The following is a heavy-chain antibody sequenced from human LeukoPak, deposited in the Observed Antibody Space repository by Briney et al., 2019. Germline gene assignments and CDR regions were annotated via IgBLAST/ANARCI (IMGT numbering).Heavy chain of an antibody. CDR1: GGSISSYY. J-gene: IGHJ6*03. CDR2: IYYSGST. Sequence: PSETLSLTCTVSGGSISSYYWSWIRQPPGKGLEWIGYIYYSGSTNYNPSLKSRVTISVDTSKNQFSLKLSSVTAADTAVYYCARSGSGSYYYYYMDVWGKGTTVTISS. D-gene: IGHD3-10*01. V-gene: IGHV4-59*01. CDR3: ARSGSGSYYYYYMDV.